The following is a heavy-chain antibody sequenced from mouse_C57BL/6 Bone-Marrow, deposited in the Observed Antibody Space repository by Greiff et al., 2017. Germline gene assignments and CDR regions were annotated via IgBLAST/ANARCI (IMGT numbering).Heavy chain of an antibody. J-gene: IGHJ3*01. CDR1: GYTFTEYT. D-gene: IGHD4-1*01. Sequence: VKLMESGAELVKPGASVKLSCKASGYTFTEYTIHWIKQRSGQGLEWIGWFYPGSGSIKYNEKFKDKATLTVDKSSSPVYMELSRLTSEDSAVYFCARHEEGTGPWFAYWGQGTLVTVSA. CDR3: ARHEEGTGPWFAY. V-gene: IGHV1-62-2*01. CDR2: FYPGSGSI.